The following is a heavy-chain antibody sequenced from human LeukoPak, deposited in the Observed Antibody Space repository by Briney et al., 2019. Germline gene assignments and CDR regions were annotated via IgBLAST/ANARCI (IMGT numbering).Heavy chain of an antibody. CDR1: GYTFTSYG. V-gene: IGHV1-18*01. CDR3: ARDLHSSGWSNYYSMDV. Sequence: ASVKVSCKASGYTFTSYGISWVRQAPGQGLEWMGWISAYNGNTNYAQKLQGRVTMTTDTSTSTAYMELRSLRSDDTAVYYCARDLHSSGWSNYYSMDVWGQGTTVTVSS. D-gene: IGHD6-19*01. J-gene: IGHJ6*02. CDR2: ISAYNGNT.